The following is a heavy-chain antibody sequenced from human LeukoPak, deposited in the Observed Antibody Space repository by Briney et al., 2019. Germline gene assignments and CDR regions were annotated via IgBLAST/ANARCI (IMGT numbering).Heavy chain of an antibody. V-gene: IGHV3-23*01. CDR3: AKGAPYYYGMDV. D-gene: IGHD3-16*01. CDR2: LSGSGGTT. J-gene: IGHJ6*02. Sequence: PGGSLRLSCAASGFTFSTYAMSWVRQGPGKGLEWVSALSGSGGTTYYADSVKGRFTISRDNSKNTLYLQMNSLRVEDTAVYYCAKGAPYYYGMDVWGQGTTVTVSS. CDR1: GFTFSTYA.